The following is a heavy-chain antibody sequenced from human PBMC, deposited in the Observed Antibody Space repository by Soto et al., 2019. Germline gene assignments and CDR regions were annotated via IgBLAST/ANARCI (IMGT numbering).Heavy chain of an antibody. CDR2: IYYSGST. V-gene: IGHV4-59*08. CDR3: ARQGNSEGFFYYDYTDV. J-gene: IGHJ6*03. CDR1: GGSISTYY. Sequence: SETLSLTCTVSGGSISTYYWSLIRQPPGKGLEWIGYIYYSGSTNYNPSLKSRVTISVDTSKNQFSLKLTSVTAADTAVYYCARQGNSEGFFYYDYTDVWGKGTTVTVSS. D-gene: IGHD4-4*01.